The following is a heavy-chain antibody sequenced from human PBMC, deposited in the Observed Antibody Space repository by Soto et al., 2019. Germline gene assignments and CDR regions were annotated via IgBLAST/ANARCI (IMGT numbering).Heavy chain of an antibody. D-gene: IGHD2-8*01. CDR3: AGDLRSAIVLMVYAADDAFDI. CDR2: INAGNGNT. Sequence: QVQLVQSGAEVQKPGASVKVSCKASGYTFTSYAMHWVRQAPGQRLEWMGWINAGNGNTKYSQKFQGRVTIHRDTSASTAYMELGSLRSEDTAVYYCAGDLRSAIVLMVYAADDAFDIWGQGKMVTVCS. J-gene: IGHJ3*02. V-gene: IGHV1-3*01. CDR1: GYTFTSYA.